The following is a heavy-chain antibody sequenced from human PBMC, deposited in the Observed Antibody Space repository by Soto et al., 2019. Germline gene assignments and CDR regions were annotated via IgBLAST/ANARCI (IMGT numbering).Heavy chain of an antibody. CDR2: ISYDGSNK. Sequence: QVHLVESGGGVVQPGTSLRLSCAASGFTFSSYGMHWVRQAPGKGLEWVAVISYDGSNKYYADSVKGRFTISRDNSKNTRYLQMNSLRAEDRAVYYCARGGGYYAGSGCMDVWGQGTTVTVSS. CDR3: ARGGGYYAGSGCMDV. CDR1: GFTFSSYG. D-gene: IGHD1-26*01. V-gene: IGHV3-30*03. J-gene: IGHJ6*02.